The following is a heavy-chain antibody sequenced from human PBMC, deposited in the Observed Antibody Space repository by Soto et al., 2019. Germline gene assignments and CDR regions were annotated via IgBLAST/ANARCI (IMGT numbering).Heavy chain of an antibody. D-gene: IGHD1-1*01. CDR2: ISVYNGNT. Sequence: ASVKVSCKASGYTFTSYGITWVRQAPGQGLEWMGWISVYNGNTNYAQRLQGRVTMTTDTSTTTAYMELRSLRSDDTAVYYCARGQKMLHDGSFDYWGQGTLVTFSS. J-gene: IGHJ4*02. CDR1: GYTFTSYG. V-gene: IGHV1-18*01. CDR3: ARGQKMLHDGSFDY.